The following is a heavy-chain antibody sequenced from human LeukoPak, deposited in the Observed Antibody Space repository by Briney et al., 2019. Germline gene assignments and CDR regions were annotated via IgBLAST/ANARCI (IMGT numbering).Heavy chain of an antibody. J-gene: IGHJ6*02. CDR3: ARDSVLWFGELLYGMDV. Sequence: SETLSLTGTVSGGSISSYYWSWIRQPAGKGLEWIGRIYTSGSTNYNPSLKSRVTMSVDTSKNQFSLKLSSVTAADTAVYYCARDSVLWFGELLYGMDVWGQGTTVTVSS. CDR1: GGSISSYY. CDR2: IYTSGST. V-gene: IGHV4-4*07. D-gene: IGHD3-10*01.